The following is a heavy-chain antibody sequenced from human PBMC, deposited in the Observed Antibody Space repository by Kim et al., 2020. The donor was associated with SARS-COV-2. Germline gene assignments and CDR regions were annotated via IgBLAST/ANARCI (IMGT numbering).Heavy chain of an antibody. CDR3: VKEKEDLPHRWFDP. V-gene: IGHV3-23*01. Sequence: GGSLRLSCVTSGFTFSNYAMSWVRQAQGKVLKWVSVISGSGGSTYYADSVKGRFTISRDNSKKELYLQMNSLRVEDTAVYYCVKEKEDLPHRWFDPWGQGMLVTVSS. CDR1: GFTFSNYA. CDR2: ISGSGGST. J-gene: IGHJ5*02.